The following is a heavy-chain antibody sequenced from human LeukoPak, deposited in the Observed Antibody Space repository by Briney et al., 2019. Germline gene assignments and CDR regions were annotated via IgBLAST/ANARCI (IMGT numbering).Heavy chain of an antibody. CDR3: ARGNYYYDSSGYGY. D-gene: IGHD3-22*01. Sequence: SETLSLTCAVYGGSFSGYYWSWIRQPPGKGLDWSGEINHSGSTNYNPSLKSRVTISVDTSKNQFSLKLSSVTAADTAVYYCARGNYYYDSSGYGYWGQGTLVTVSS. J-gene: IGHJ4*02. V-gene: IGHV4-34*01. CDR1: GGSFSGYY. CDR2: INHSGST.